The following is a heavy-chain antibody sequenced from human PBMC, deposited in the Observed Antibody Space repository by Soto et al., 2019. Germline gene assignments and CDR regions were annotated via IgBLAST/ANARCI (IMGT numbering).Heavy chain of an antibody. V-gene: IGHV1-69*01. J-gene: IGHJ4*02. D-gene: IGHD2-15*01. CDR2: IIPIFGTP. CDR1: GGAFSSYS. CDR3: AYGGVVNPLPSFAH. Sequence: QAQLVQSGAEVKKPGSSVKVSCKPSGGAFSSYSISWVRQAPGPGLEWLGWIIPIFGTPNYAQKFQASVTMTADDSTGPAYLDMKSLKSEDTAIYYWAYGGVVNPLPSFAHWGQGTQVTVSS.